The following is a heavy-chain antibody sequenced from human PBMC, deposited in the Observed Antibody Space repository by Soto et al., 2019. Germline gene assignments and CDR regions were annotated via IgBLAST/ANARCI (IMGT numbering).Heavy chain of an antibody. D-gene: IGHD1-1*01. CDR2: IYYSGST. Sequence: ASETLSLTCTVSGGSVNSGGYHWSWIRQHPGKGLEWIGDIYYSGSTYYNPSLKSRVTISIDTSTNHFSLHLSALTAADTAVYYCARAPIPNWNYYGMDVWGQGTTVTVS. CDR1: GGSVNSGGYH. V-gene: IGHV4-31*03. CDR3: ARAPIPNWNYYGMDV. J-gene: IGHJ6*02.